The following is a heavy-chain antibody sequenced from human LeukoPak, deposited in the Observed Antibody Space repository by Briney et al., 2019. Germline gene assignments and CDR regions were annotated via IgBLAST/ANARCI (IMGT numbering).Heavy chain of an antibody. D-gene: IGHD3-10*01. CDR3: ARAVRGVGSDY. CDR2: IWYDGSNK. Sequence: GGSLRLSCAASGFTFSSHGMDWGRQAPGKGLEWVAVIWYDGSNKYYADSVKGRFTISRDDSKNTLYLQMNSLRVEDTAVYYCARAVRGVGSDYWGQGTLVTVSS. V-gene: IGHV3-33*01. CDR1: GFTFSSHG. J-gene: IGHJ4*02.